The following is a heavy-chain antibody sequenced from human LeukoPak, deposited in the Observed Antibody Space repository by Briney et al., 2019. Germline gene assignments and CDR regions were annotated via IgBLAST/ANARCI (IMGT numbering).Heavy chain of an antibody. D-gene: IGHD6-13*01. CDR1: GFIFSGYW. V-gene: IGHV3-7*01. CDR2: INQDGSER. J-gene: IGHJ4*02. CDR3: SRGSSWYRGGADY. Sequence: PGGSLRLSCAASGFIFSGYWMTWVRQAPGKGLEWVANINQDGSERYYVDSVKGRFTISRDNAKNSVYLQMNSLRAEDTAVYYCSRGSSWYRGGADYWGQGTLVTVSS.